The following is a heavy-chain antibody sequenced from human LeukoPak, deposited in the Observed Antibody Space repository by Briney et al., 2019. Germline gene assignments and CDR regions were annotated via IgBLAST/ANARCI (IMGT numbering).Heavy chain of an antibody. Sequence: PGGPLRLSCAASGFTFSSYAMHWVRQAPGKGLEWVAVISYDGSNKYYADSVKGRFTISRDNSKNTLYLQMNSLRAEDTAVYYCARESGSSSWYDYWGQGTLVTVSS. V-gene: IGHV3-30*04. CDR2: ISYDGSNK. D-gene: IGHD6-13*01. J-gene: IGHJ4*02. CDR3: ARESGSSSWYDY. CDR1: GFTFSSYA.